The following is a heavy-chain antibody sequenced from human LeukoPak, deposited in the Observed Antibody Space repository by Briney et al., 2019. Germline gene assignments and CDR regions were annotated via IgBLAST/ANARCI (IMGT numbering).Heavy chain of an antibody. Sequence: ASVKVSCKASGYTFTGYYMHWVRQAPGQGLEWMGWINPNSGGTNYAQKFQGRVTMTRDTSISTAYMELSRLRSDDTAVYYCARVHGDKGHPSPWGQGTLVTVSS. J-gene: IGHJ5*02. CDR2: INPNSGGT. CDR1: GYTFTGYY. D-gene: IGHD3-10*01. CDR3: ARVHGDKGHPSP. V-gene: IGHV1-2*02.